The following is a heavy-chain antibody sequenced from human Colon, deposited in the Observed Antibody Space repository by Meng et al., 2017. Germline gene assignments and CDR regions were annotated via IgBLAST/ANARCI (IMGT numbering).Heavy chain of an antibody. V-gene: IGHV3-30*04. CDR3: ARVPPSLRVAENFFDH. J-gene: IGHJ4*02. Sequence: GESLKISCAASGFTFSTCAMHWVRLAPGKGVEWVAGISHDGTNQFYADSVQGRFTISRDNSKNTLFLQMNSLRPEDTALYYCARVPPSLRVAENFFDHWGQGTLGTV. D-gene: IGHD6-19*01. CDR1: GFTFSTCA. CDR2: ISHDGTNQ.